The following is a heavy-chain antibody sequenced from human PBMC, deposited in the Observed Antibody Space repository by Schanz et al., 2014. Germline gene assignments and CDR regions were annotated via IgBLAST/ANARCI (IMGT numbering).Heavy chain of an antibody. J-gene: IGHJ4*02. CDR1: GFTFSDYW. V-gene: IGHV3-74*01. CDR3: VRDAYLQIRGTVFDS. Sequence: DVQLVESGGGLVQPGGSLRLSCTASGFTFSDYWAHWIRHVPGKGLVWVARISSDGSITNYADSVKGRFTISRDNAKNTLYLQMNSLRAEDTAVYYCVRDAYLQIRGTVFDSWGPGNLVTVSS. CDR2: ISSDGSIT. D-gene: IGHD1-1*01.